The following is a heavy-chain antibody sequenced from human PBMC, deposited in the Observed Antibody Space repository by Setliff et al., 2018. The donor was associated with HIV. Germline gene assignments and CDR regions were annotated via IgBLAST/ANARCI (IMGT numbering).Heavy chain of an antibody. CDR1: GYTFTTYA. CDR2: INAGNGNT. Sequence: ASVKVSYKASGYTFTTYAIHWVRQAPGQRLEFMGWINAGNGNTKYSQRFQGRVTITIDTSASTAYMELSSLRSEDTAVYYCALGYNARKVPYYYYYYMDVWGKGTTVTVSS. D-gene: IGHD5-12*01. V-gene: IGHV1-3*01. J-gene: IGHJ6*03. CDR3: ALGYNARKVPYYYYYYMDV.